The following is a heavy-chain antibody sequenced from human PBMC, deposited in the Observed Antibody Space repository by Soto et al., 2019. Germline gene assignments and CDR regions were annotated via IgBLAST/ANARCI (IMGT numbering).Heavy chain of an antibody. J-gene: IGHJ4*02. D-gene: IGHD6-13*01. Sequence: PWWSLRLSCAASGFTFSSYSMHWVRQAPGKGLEWVAVIWYDGSNKYYADSVKGRFTISRDNSKNTLYLQMNSLRAEDTAVYYCARGEQQLVFDYWGQGTLVT. V-gene: IGHV3-33*08. CDR2: IWYDGSNK. CDR3: ARGEQQLVFDY. CDR1: GFTFSSYS.